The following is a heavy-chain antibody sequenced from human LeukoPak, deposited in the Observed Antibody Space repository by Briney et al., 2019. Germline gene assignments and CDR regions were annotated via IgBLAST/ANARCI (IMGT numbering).Heavy chain of an antibody. CDR2: INHSGST. CDR1: GGSFSGYY. D-gene: IGHD3-9*01. CDR3: PRPPYDILTRYNWFDP. V-gene: IGHV4-34*01. J-gene: IGHJ5*02. Sequence: SETLSLTCAVYGGSFSGYYWSWIPQPPVKGLEWIGEINHSGSTNYNPSLKSRVTISVDTSKNQFSLKLSSVTAADTAVYYRPRPPYDILTRYNWFDPWGQGTLVTVSS.